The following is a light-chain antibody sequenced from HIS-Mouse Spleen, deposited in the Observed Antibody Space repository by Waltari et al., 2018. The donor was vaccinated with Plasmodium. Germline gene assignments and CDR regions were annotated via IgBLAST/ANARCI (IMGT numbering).Light chain of an antibody. Sequence: EILMTQSPATLSVSPGDRATLSCRASQTVSSNLAWYQQKPGQAPMLLIYGASTRATGIPARFSGSGSGTEFTLTISSLQSEDFAVYYCQQYNNWSFTFGPGTKVDIK. CDR3: QQYNNWSFT. V-gene: IGKV3-15*01. CDR2: GAS. J-gene: IGKJ3*01. CDR1: QTVSSN.